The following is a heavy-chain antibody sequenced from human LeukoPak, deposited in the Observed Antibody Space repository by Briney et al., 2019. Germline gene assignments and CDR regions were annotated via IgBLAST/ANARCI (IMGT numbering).Heavy chain of an antibody. CDR2: IRYNGSNK. V-gene: IGHV3-30*02. D-gene: IGHD3-3*01. CDR1: GFTFSSYG. Sequence: PGGSLRLSCAASGFTFSSYGMHWVRQAPGKGLEWVAFIRYNGSNKYYADSVKGRFTISRDNSKNTLYLQMNSLRAEDTAVYYCASHDFWSGYYFQTDFDYWGQGTLVTVSS. J-gene: IGHJ4*02. CDR3: ASHDFWSGYYFQTDFDY.